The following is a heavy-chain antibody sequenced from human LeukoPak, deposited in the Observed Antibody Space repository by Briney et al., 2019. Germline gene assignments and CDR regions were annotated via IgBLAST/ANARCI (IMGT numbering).Heavy chain of an antibody. Sequence: GGSLRLSCAASGFTFSSYGMHWVRQAPGKGLEWVAFIRYDGSNKYYADSVKGRFAISRDNAKNSLYLQMNSLRAEDTAVYYCARDNYSSGWWGYYYYMDVWGKGTTVTVSS. CDR3: ARDNYSSGWWGYYYYMDV. V-gene: IGHV3-30*02. D-gene: IGHD6-19*01. CDR1: GFTFSSYG. J-gene: IGHJ6*03. CDR2: IRYDGSNK.